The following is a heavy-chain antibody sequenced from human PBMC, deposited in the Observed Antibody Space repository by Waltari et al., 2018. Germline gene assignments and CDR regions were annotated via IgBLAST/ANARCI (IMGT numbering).Heavy chain of an antibody. J-gene: IGHJ6*02. Sequence: QLQLQESGPGLVKPSETLSLTCTVSGGSISSSSYYWGWIRQPPGKGLAWIGSIYYSGSTYYNPSLKSRVTISVDTSKNQFSLKLSSVTAADTAVYYCARDVVPAAEYYYYYGMDVWGQGTTVTVSS. CDR2: IYYSGST. D-gene: IGHD2-2*01. V-gene: IGHV4-39*07. CDR1: GGSISSSSYY. CDR3: ARDVVPAAEYYYYYGMDV.